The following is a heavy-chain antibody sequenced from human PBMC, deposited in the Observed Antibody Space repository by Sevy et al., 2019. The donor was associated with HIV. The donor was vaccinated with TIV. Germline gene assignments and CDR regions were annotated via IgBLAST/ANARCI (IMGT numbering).Heavy chain of an antibody. V-gene: IGHV1-18*04. CDR2: ISAYNGNT. CDR3: AGYCSSTSCYTVDRKLDY. Sequence: ASVKVSCKASGYSFSSYGINWVRQAPGQGLEWMGWISAYNGNTNYAQKFQGRVTLTTDTSTTTAYMELKSLGFDDTAVYYCAGYCSSTSCYTVDRKLDYWGQGTLVTVSS. J-gene: IGHJ4*02. D-gene: IGHD2-2*02. CDR1: GYSFSSYG.